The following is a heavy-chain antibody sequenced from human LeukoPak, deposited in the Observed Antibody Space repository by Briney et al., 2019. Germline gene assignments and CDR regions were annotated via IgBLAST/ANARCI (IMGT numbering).Heavy chain of an antibody. V-gene: IGHV3-30*04. CDR3: ARDAGIADDLGY. Sequence: PGGSLRLSCAASGFTFSSYAMHWVRQAPGKGLEWVAVISYDGSNKYYADSVKGRFTISRDNSKNTLYLQMNSLRAEDTAVYYCARDAGIADDLGYWGQGTLVTVSS. CDR2: ISYDGSNK. D-gene: IGHD6-13*01. CDR1: GFTFSSYA. J-gene: IGHJ4*02.